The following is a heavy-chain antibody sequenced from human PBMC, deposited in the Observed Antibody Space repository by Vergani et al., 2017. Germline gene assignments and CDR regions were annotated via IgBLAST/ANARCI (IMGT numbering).Heavy chain of an antibody. Sequence: QIPLKESGPTLVQPTQTLTLTCTFSGFSLRTSGVGVCWLRRPPGQALEGLALIYWDDDKRYSPTLKSRLTITKDTSKNQVVLTMTNRDPVDTATYYCAHAPHSYAFDIWGQGTMVTVSS. CDR3: AHAPHSYAFDI. V-gene: IGHV2-5*02. D-gene: IGHD5-18*01. CDR2: IYWDDDK. CDR1: GFSLRTSGVG. J-gene: IGHJ3*02.